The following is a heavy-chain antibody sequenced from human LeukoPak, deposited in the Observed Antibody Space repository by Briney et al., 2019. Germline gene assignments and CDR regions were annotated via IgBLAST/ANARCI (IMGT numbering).Heavy chain of an antibody. Sequence: AGGSLRLSCAASGFTVSNNYMSWVRQAPGKGLEWVSVIYSGGSTYYADSVKGRFTISRDNSKNTLYLQMNSLRAEDTAVYYCARDARGSLSITMIVVVITYYFDYWGQGTLVTVSS. CDR1: GFTVSNNY. CDR2: IYSGGST. D-gene: IGHD3-22*01. J-gene: IGHJ4*02. V-gene: IGHV3-66*01. CDR3: ARDARGSLSITMIVVVITYYFDY.